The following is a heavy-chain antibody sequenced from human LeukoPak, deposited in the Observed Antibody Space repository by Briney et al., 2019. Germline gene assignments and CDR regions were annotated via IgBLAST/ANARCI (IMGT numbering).Heavy chain of an antibody. CDR2: IYTSGST. D-gene: IGHD1-7*01. CDR1: GVSVSSGDYY. J-gene: IGHJ4*02. V-gene: IGHV4-61*02. CDR3: ARGGELLNY. Sequence: PSETLSLTCTVSGVSVSSGDYYWSWIRQPAGKGLEWIGRIYTSGSTNYSPSLKSRVTISLDTSKNQFSLRLSSVTAADTAVYYCARGGELLNYLGQGTLVTVSS.